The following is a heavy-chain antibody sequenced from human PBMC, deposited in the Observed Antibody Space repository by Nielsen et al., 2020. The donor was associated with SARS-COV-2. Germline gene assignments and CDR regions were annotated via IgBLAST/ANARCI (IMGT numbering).Heavy chain of an antibody. J-gene: IGHJ4*02. V-gene: IGHV4-34*01. CDR3: ARRTTKNLNIVVVPAAIALGFDY. CDR1: GFTFSSYT. D-gene: IGHD2-2*02. Sequence: ESLKISCAASGFTFSSYTMHWIRQPPGKGLEWIGEINHSGSTNYNPSLKSRVTISVDTSKNQFSLKLSSVTAADTAVYYCARRTTKNLNIVVVPAAIALGFDYWGQGTLVTVSS. CDR2: INHSGST.